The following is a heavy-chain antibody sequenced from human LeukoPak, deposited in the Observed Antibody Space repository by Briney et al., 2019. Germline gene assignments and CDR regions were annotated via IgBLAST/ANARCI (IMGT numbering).Heavy chain of an antibody. CDR2: INPNSGDT. CDR1: GYTFTGYY. D-gene: IGHD1-14*01. J-gene: IGHJ3*02. Sequence: GASVKVSCKASGYTFTGYYMHWVRPAPGKGLDWMGWINPNSGDTNYAQKFQGRVAMTRDTSISTAYMELSRLTSDETAVYYCARERSEGGHAFDIWGQGTMVTVSS. V-gene: IGHV1-2*02. CDR3: ARERSEGGHAFDI.